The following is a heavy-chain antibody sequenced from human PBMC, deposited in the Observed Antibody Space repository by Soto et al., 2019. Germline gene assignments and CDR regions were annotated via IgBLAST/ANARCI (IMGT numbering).Heavy chain of an antibody. D-gene: IGHD4-4*01. J-gene: IGHJ6*02. CDR1: GGSFSGYY. V-gene: IGHV4-34*01. CDR2: INHSGST. CDR3: ARTPPRPLTTVRADYYYYGMDV. Sequence: SETLSLTCAVYGGSFSGYYWSWIRQPPGKGLEWIGEINHSGSTNYNPSLKSRVTISVDTSKNQFSLKLSSVTAADTAVYYCARTPPRPLTTVRADYYYYGMDVWGQGTTVTVSS.